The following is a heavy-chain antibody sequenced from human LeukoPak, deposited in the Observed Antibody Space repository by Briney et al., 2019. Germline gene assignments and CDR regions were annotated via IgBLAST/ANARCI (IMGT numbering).Heavy chain of an antibody. Sequence: ASVKVSXKASGYTFTGYYMHWMRQAPGQGLEWMGWINPNSGGTKYAQNFQGRVTMTRDTSISTAYMELSRLRSDDTAVYYCARGGAIVVVPAAMVSWGQGTLVTVSS. V-gene: IGHV1-2*02. CDR3: ARGGAIVVVPAAMVS. CDR1: GYTFTGYY. D-gene: IGHD2-2*01. CDR2: INPNSGGT. J-gene: IGHJ4*02.